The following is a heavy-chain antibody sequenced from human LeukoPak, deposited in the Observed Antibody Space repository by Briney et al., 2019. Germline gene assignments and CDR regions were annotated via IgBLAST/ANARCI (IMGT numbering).Heavy chain of an antibody. CDR1: GFTFSSYG. J-gene: IGHJ5*02. V-gene: IGHV3-33*08. CDR3: ARDSTDLLNPMVRGENWFDP. D-gene: IGHD3-10*01. CDR2: IWYDGSNK. Sequence: GRSMRLPCAASGFTFSSYGMHWVRQAPGKGLEWVAVIWYDGSNKYYADSVKGRFTISRDNSKNTLYLQMNSLRAEDTAVYYCARDSTDLLNPMVRGENWFDPWGQGTLVTVSS.